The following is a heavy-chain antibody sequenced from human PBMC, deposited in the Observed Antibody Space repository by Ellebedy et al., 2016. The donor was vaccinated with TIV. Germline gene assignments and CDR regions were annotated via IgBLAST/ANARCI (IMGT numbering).Heavy chain of an antibody. CDR2: LYPGDSDP. V-gene: IGHV5-51*01. J-gene: IGHJ4*02. CDR3: ARQNSPDYGSGSYYLDY. D-gene: IGHD3-10*01. CDR1: GYGFTNYW. Sequence: GESLKISCKGSGYGFTNYWIGWVRQLPGKGLEWMGILYPGDSDPKYSPSFQGQVTISVDKTITTAYLQWNSLKASDTAMYYCARQNSPDYGSGSYYLDYWGQGTLVTVSS.